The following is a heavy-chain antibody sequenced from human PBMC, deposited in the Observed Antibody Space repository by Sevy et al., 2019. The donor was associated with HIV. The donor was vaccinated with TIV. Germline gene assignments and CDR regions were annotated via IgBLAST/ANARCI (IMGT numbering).Heavy chain of an antibody. D-gene: IGHD6-19*01. CDR1: GFTFTTYW. CDR2: IKQDGSEK. Sequence: GGSLRLSCAASGFTFTTYWMTWVRQAPGKGLEYVANIKQDGSEKYYVDSVKGRFTISRDNAKNSLFLQMNSLRAEDTAVYYCAMGAGLKWGQGTLVTVSS. J-gene: IGHJ4*02. CDR3: AMGAGLK. V-gene: IGHV3-7*01.